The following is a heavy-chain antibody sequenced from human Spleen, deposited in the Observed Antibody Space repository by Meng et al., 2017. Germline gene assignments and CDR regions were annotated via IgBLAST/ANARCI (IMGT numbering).Heavy chain of an antibody. CDR2: ISGSGGST. CDR3: AKDSRVTTVVTPGFDY. Sequence: GESLKISCAASGFTFSSYAMSCVRQAPGKGLEWVSAISGSGGSTYYADSVKGRFTISRDNSKNTLYLQMNSLRAEDTAVYYCAKDSRVTTVVTPGFDYWGQGTLVTVSS. J-gene: IGHJ4*02. D-gene: IGHD4-23*01. CDR1: GFTFSSYA. V-gene: IGHV3-23*01.